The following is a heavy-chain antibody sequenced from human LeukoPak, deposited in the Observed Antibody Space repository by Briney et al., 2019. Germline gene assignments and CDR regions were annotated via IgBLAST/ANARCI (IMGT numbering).Heavy chain of an antibody. CDR1: GYTFSSYA. V-gene: IGHV1-2*02. D-gene: IGHD3-10*01. Sequence: ASVKVSCKASGYTFSSYAMNWVRQAPGQGLEWMGYIKPDSGDTKYAQKFQGRVTVTRDTSISTAYMDLLRLTSDDTAIYYCAAAGLGYWGQGTLVTVSS. J-gene: IGHJ4*02. CDR2: IKPDSGDT. CDR3: AAAGLGY.